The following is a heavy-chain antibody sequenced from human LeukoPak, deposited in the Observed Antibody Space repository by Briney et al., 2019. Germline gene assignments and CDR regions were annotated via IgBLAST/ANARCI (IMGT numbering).Heavy chain of an antibody. CDR1: GFSLSIGGMC. V-gene: IGHV2-70*12. Sequence: SGPALVKPTQTLTLTCTFSGFSLSIGGMCVSWIRQSPGKALEWLARIDWDDDKYYSTSLKTRLTITKDTSKNQVVLTMTNMDPVDTATYYCAHSRYCSGGSCYFTLGDYDYWGQGTLVTVSS. D-gene: IGHD2-15*01. CDR3: AHSRYCSGGSCYFTLGDYDY. J-gene: IGHJ4*02. CDR2: IDWDDDK.